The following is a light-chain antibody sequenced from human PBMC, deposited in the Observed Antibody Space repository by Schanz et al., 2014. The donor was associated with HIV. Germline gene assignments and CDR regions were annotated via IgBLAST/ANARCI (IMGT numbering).Light chain of an antibody. Sequence: QSALTQPASVSGSPGQSITISCTGTSSGFGDYNYVSRYQQHPGKAPKLMIYDVSNRPSGVSNRFSGSKSGNTASLTISGLQAEDEADYYCQSYDSSLSGVVFGGGTKLTVL. V-gene: IGLV2-14*03. J-gene: IGLJ2*01. CDR2: DVS. CDR3: QSYDSSLSGVV. CDR1: SSGFGDYNY.